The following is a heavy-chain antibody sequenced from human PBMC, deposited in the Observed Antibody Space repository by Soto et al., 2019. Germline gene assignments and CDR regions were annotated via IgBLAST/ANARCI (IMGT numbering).Heavy chain of an antibody. CDR1: GYTFTSYG. J-gene: IGHJ6*02. CDR2: NSAYNGNT. V-gene: IGHV1-18*04. Sequence: QVHLVQSGAAVKNPAASVKVSWTASGYTFTSYGIPWMREAPGKGLEWMGWNSAYNGNTNYAKKLQGIVTMTTDTSTSTAYMELRRLRSDDTVVYYCARGRGIYSGYDYYYYGMDGWGQGTTVTVSS. D-gene: IGHD5-12*01. CDR3: ARGRGIYSGYDYYYYGMDG.